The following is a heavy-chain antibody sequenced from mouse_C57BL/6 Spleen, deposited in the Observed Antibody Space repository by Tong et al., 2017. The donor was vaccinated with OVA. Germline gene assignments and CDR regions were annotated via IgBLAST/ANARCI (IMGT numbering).Heavy chain of an antibody. D-gene: IGHD1-2*01. Sequence: VQLQESGAELMKPGASVKISCKATGYTFSSYWIEWVKQRPGQGLEWIGVINPGSGGTNYNEKFKGKATLTADKSSSTAYMQLSSLTSDDSAVYFCARGGRRLDYWGQGTTLTVSS. CDR3: ARGGRRLDY. J-gene: IGHJ2*01. V-gene: IGHV1-54*01. CDR2: INPGSGGT. CDR1: GYTFSSYW.